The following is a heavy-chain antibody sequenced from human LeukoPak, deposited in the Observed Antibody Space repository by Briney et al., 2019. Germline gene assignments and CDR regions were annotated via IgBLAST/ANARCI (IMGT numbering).Heavy chain of an antibody. D-gene: IGHD6-13*01. CDR1: GFTFSSYA. CDR2: ISGSGGST. Sequence: PGGSLRLSCAASGFTFSSYAMTWVRQAPGRGLEWVSAISGSGGSTYYADSVKGRFTISRDNSKNTLYLQMNSLRTEDTAVYYCARALGSSWDSSLDSWGQGTLVPVSS. J-gene: IGHJ4*02. CDR3: ARALGSSWDSSLDS. V-gene: IGHV3-23*01.